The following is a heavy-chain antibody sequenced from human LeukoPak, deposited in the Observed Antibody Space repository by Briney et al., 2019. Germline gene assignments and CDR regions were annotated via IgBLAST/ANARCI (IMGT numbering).Heavy chain of an antibody. CDR1: GFTFSNYA. CDR3: ARDCRYCSGGSCYGY. D-gene: IGHD2-15*01. J-gene: IGHJ4*02. CDR2: IYSGGST. V-gene: IGHV3-66*01. Sequence: GGSLRLSCAASGFTFSNYAMTWVRQAPGKGLEWVSVIYSGGSTYYADSVKGRFTISRDNSKNTLYLQMNSLRAEDTAVYYCARDCRYCSGGSCYGYWGQGTLVTVSS.